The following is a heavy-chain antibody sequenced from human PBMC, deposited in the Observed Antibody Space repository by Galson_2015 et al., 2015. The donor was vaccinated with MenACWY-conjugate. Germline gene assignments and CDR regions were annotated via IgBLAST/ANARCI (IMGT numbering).Heavy chain of an antibody. Sequence: SLRLSCAASGFTFSNYGMSWVRQAPGKGLEWVSSITGSGGKTYYADAVKGRFTISRDNSKNTLYLQMNSLRAEDTAVYYCAKLVPATGTGGWGQGTLVTVSS. CDR2: ITGSGGKT. CDR1: GFTFSNYG. J-gene: IGHJ4*02. D-gene: IGHD2-2*01. CDR3: AKLVPATGTGG. V-gene: IGHV3-23*01.